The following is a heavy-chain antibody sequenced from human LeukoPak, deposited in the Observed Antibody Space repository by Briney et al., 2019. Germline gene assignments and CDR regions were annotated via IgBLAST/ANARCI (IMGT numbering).Heavy chain of an antibody. CDR2: INPNSGGT. Sequence: ASVKVSCKASGYTFTGYYMHWVRQAPGQGLEWMGWINPNSGGTNYAQKFQGRVTMTRDTSISTAYMELSRLRSDDTAVYYCARDRIVGATTPFGYWGQGTLVTVSS. CDR3: ARDRIVGATTPFGY. CDR1: GYTFTGYY. J-gene: IGHJ4*02. D-gene: IGHD1-26*01. V-gene: IGHV1-2*02.